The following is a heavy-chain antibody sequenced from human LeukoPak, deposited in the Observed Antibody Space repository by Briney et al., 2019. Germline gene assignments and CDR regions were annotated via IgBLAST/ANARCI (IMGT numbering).Heavy chain of an antibody. J-gene: IGHJ4*02. V-gene: IGHV3-7*01. CDR3: ARDPGYSNFDL. D-gene: IGHD5-12*01. CDR1: GFSFTDYW. Sequence: PGGSLRLSCAASGFSFTDYWMSWVRQTPAKGLEFVANMNPNGSVRNYMDSVKGRFTISRDNAKKSLYLEISRLRADNTAVYYCARDPGYSNFDLWGQGTQVTVS. CDR2: MNPNGSVR.